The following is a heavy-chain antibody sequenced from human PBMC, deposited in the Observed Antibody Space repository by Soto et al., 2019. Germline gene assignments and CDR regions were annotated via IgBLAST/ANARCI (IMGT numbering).Heavy chain of an antibody. J-gene: IGHJ4*02. CDR3: ARDFGSYYYDTSAYLYDY. V-gene: IGHV3-9*01. Sequence: GGSLRLSWVGSGFIFEDFAMNWVRQVPGKGLEWVSGISWNSATLAYADSVKGRFIVSRDNAKNILYLQMNSLRPEDAALYYCARDFGSYYYDTSAYLYDYWGQGTLVTVSS. CDR1: GFIFEDFA. CDR2: ISWNSATL. D-gene: IGHD3-22*01.